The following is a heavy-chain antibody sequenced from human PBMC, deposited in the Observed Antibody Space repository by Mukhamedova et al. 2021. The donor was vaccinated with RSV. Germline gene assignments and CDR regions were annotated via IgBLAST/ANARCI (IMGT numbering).Heavy chain of an antibody. V-gene: IGHV1-3*01. J-gene: IGHJ4*02. CDR3: ARSDTVWGSYDY. CDR2: INGGNTNI. D-gene: IGHD3-16*01. Sequence: GWINGGNTNIKYSQKFQGRVTITRDTSATTASMELSSLTSEDTAVYYCARSDTVWGSYDYWGPGTLVTVSS.